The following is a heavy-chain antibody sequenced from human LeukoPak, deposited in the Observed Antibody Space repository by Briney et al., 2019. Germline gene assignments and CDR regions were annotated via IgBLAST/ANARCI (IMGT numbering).Heavy chain of an antibody. CDR1: GFTFSRYG. J-gene: IGHJ5*02. CDR2: ISDTGDST. V-gene: IGHV3-23*01. D-gene: IGHD2-2*01. Sequence: GALRLSCAASGFTFSRYGMTWVRPAPGKGLEWVSTISDTGDSTYYADSVKGRFTISRDNSENTLYLQMNGLRAEDTALYYCARDGASWGDNWFDPWGQGTLVTVSS. CDR3: ARDGASWGDNWFDP.